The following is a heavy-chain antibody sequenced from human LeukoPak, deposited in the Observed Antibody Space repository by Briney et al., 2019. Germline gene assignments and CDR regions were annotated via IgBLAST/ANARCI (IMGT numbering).Heavy chain of an antibody. D-gene: IGHD2-2*01. V-gene: IGHV4-59*01. J-gene: IGHJ6*03. Sequence: PSETLSLTCTVSGGSISSYYWSWIRQPPGKGLEWIGYIYYSGSTNYNPSLKSRVTISVDTSKNQFSLKLSSVTAADTAVYYCAREVAGGSTSSYYYYMDVWGKGTTVTVSS. CDR2: IYYSGST. CDR3: AREVAGGSTSSYYYYMDV. CDR1: GGSISSYY.